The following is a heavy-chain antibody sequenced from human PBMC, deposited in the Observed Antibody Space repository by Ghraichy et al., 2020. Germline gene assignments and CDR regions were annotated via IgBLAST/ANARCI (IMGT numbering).Heavy chain of an antibody. CDR1: GGSVSSGSSY. V-gene: IGHV4-61*01. J-gene: IGHJ4*02. CDR3: ARGRYCSSTSCFYFDY. CDR2: IYYSGST. D-gene: IGHD2-2*01. Sequence: SETLSLTCTVSGGSVSSGSSYWNWIRQPPGKGLEWIGYIYYSGSTNYNPSLRSRVTISMDTSKNQFSLKLSSVTAADTAVYYCARGRYCSSTSCFYFDYWGQGDLVTVSS.